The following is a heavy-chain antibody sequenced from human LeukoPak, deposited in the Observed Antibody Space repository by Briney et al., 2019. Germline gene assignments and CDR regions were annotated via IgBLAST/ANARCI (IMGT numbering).Heavy chain of an antibody. D-gene: IGHD6-19*01. J-gene: IGHJ6*02. CDR3: ARGKAGFYYYYYYGMDV. CDR1: GYTFTSYG. V-gene: IGHV1-8*02. CDR2: MNPNSGNT. Sequence: ASVKVSCKASGYTFTSYGISWVRQATGQGLEWMGWMNPNSGNTGYAQKFQGRVTMTRNTSISTAYMELSSLRSEDTAVYYCARGKAGFYYYYYYGMDVWGQGTTVTVSS.